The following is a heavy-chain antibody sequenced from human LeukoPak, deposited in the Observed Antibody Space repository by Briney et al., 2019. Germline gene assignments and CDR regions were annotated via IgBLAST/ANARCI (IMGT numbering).Heavy chain of an antibody. CDR1: GYTFDGYA. V-gene: IGHV1-2*02. Sequence: ASVKLSCEASGYTFDGYAMHWVRQAPGQGLEWMGWINPNSGGTNYAQKFQGRVTMTRDTSISTAYMELSRLRSDDTAAYYCARPLDYGDYLWGQGTLVTVSS. J-gene: IGHJ5*02. D-gene: IGHD4-17*01. CDR2: INPNSGGT. CDR3: ARPLDYGDYL.